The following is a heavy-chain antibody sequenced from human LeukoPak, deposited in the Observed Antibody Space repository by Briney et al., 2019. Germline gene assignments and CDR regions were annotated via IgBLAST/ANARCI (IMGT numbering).Heavy chain of an antibody. CDR2: IYYLGST. D-gene: IGHD3-3*01. J-gene: IGHJ3*02. Sequence: SETLSLTCTVSGGSISRYHWSWIRQPPGKGLEWIGSIYYLGSTKYNPSLKSRVTISVDTSKNQFSLNLTSVTAANTAMYYCAKHTQGGYYPGGAFDIWGQGTMVTV. V-gene: IGHV4-59*08. CDR3: AKHTQGGYYPGGAFDI. CDR1: GGSISRYH.